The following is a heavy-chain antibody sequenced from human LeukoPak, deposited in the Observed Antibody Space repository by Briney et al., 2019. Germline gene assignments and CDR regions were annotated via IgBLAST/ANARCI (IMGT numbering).Heavy chain of an antibody. J-gene: IGHJ6*02. V-gene: IGHV1-69*04. CDR3: ARGPRYCRSTSCNCGMDG. D-gene: IGHD2-2*01. CDR1: GGTFTSYA. CDR2: IIPIFGIA. Sequence: SVKVSCKASGGTFTSYAISWERHAPGQGHEWMGRIIPIFGIANYDQKFQGRVTITADKSTSRAYMELSSLRSEDTAVYYCARGPRYCRSTSCNCGMDGWGQGTTVTVCS.